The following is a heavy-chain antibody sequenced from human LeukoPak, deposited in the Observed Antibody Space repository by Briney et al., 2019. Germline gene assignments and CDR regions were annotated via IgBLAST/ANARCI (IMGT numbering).Heavy chain of an antibody. CDR3: ARGATISETGYFDF. Sequence: SETLSLTCAVYGGSFSRYYWSWIRQSPGKGLEWIAEIDHRGDTNYNPSVKSRVTISVDTSKNQFSLKVRPLSAADTAVYYCARGATISETGYFDFWGQGTLVTVSS. J-gene: IGHJ4*03. V-gene: IGHV4-34*01. CDR1: GGSFSRYY. D-gene: IGHD5-24*01. CDR2: IDHRGDT.